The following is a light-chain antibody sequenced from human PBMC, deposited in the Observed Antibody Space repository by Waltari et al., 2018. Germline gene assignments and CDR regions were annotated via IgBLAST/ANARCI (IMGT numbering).Light chain of an antibody. CDR2: GNN. J-gene: IGLJ3*02. CDR1: SGSISSIH. Sequence: FILTQPPSLSASPGNTVPISCTRCSGSISSIHVHWYHQLPDRSPPTVIYGNNQRPAVGADRCSCSSVTATNSASLTIAGLKTEDEADYCCHSHDEDSSWVFGGGTKVAVL. V-gene: IGLV6-57*01. CDR3: HSHDEDSSWV.